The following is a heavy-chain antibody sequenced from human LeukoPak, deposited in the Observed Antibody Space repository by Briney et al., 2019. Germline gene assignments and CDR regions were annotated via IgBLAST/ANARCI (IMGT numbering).Heavy chain of an antibody. CDR2: IYTSGST. D-gene: IGHD3-10*01. Sequence: SSKTLSLTCTVSGGSISSYYWRWIRQPAGKGLEWIGRIYTSGSTNYNPSLKSRVTMSVDTSKNQFSLKLSSVTAADTAVYYCARDRYGSGLEGPDAFDIWGQGTMVTVSS. CDR3: ARDRYGSGLEGPDAFDI. J-gene: IGHJ3*02. CDR1: GGSISSYY. V-gene: IGHV4-4*07.